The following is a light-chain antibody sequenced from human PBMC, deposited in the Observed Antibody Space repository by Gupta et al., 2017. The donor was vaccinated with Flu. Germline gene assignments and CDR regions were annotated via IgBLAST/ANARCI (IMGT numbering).Light chain of an antibody. CDR1: QSLLHSNGYNY. J-gene: IGKJ5*01. Sequence: DIVMTQSPLSLSVTPGEPASISCRSSQSLLHSNGYNYLDWYRQKPVQSPQLLIYLGSMRACGVPGRFSGGGEAXDFTLKXSRGADEDVGVYYFMQSELTPTFGXGTRLEIK. CDR2: LGS. V-gene: IGKV2-28*01. CDR3: MQSELTPT.